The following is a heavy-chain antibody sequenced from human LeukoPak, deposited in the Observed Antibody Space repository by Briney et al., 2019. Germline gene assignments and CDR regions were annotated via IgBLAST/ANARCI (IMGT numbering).Heavy chain of an antibody. Sequence: GGSLRLSCAAFGFTFSSYAMSWVRQAPGKGREGVSAISGSGGSTYYGDSVKGRFAISRDNSNNPLYLQMNSLRAEDTAVYYYAQYYYDSSGYYPLLGYWGQGTLVTVSS. J-gene: IGHJ4*02. D-gene: IGHD3-22*01. CDR1: GFTFSSYA. CDR3: AQYYYDSSGYYPLLGY. V-gene: IGHV3-23*01. CDR2: ISGSGGST.